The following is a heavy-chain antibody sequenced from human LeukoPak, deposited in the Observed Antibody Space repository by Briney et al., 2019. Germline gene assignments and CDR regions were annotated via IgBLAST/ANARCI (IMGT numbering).Heavy chain of an antibody. D-gene: IGHD2-2*01. CDR1: GGSISSGGYY. V-gene: IGHV4-31*03. J-gene: IGHJ4*02. CDR2: ISYSGST. Sequence: SETLSLTCTVSGGSISSGGYYWSWIRQHPGKGLEWIGYISYSGSTYYTPSLKSRVSISVDTSKNQFSLKLSSVTAADTAVYSCARALSPYYFDYWGQGTLVTVSS. CDR3: ARALSPYYFDY.